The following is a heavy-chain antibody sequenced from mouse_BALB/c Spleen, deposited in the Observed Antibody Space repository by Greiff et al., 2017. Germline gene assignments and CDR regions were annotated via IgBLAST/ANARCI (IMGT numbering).Heavy chain of an antibody. V-gene: IGHV2-6-7*01. Sequence: QVQLIESGPGLVAPSQSLSITCTVSGFSLPGYGVNWVRQPPGKGLEWLGMIWGDGSTDYNSALKSRLSISKDNSKSQVFLKMNSLQTDDTARYYCAGTGTGFAYWGQGTLVTVSA. CDR3: AGTGTGFAY. CDR1: GFSLPGYG. D-gene: IGHD4-1*01. CDR2: IWGDGST. J-gene: IGHJ3*01.